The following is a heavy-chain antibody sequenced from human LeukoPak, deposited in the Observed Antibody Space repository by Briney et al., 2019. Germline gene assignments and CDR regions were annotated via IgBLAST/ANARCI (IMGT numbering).Heavy chain of an antibody. Sequence: GGSLRLSCAASGFTFSTYAMSWVRQAPGEGLEWVSGISAGGGSTYYADSVKGRFTICRDNSENTLYLQMNSLRAEDTAVYYCAKHSSGWNGDYWGQGTLVTVSS. CDR3: AKHSSGWNGDY. D-gene: IGHD6-19*01. CDR2: ISAGGGST. V-gene: IGHV3-23*01. CDR1: GFTFSTYA. J-gene: IGHJ4*02.